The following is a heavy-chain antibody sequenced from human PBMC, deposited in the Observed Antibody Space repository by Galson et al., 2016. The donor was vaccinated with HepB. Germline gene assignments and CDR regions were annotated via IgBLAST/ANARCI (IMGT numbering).Heavy chain of an antibody. Sequence: SLRLSCAASGFTFRTYVMHWVRQAPGKGLEWVAGIGRDANKEYFMESAKGRFTVSRDNSKNTLYLQMNTLGVEDTAVYYCARGDPWYSSGWGPDHWGQGTLVSVSS. J-gene: IGHJ4*02. V-gene: IGHV3-33*01. CDR1: GFTFRTYV. CDR2: IGRDANKE. CDR3: ARGDPWYSSGWGPDH. D-gene: IGHD6-19*01.